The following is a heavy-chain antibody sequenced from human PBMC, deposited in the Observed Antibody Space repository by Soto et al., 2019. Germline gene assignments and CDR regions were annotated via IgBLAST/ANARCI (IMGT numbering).Heavy chain of an antibody. V-gene: IGHV1-18*01. Sequence: QVQLVQSGAEVKKPGASVKVSCKASGYTFTSYGISWVRQAPGQGLEWMGWISAYNGNTNYAQKLQGRVTMTTDTSTSTAYMELRSLRSDDTAVYYCARDIKWEDGWTNYYYYYGMDVWGQGTTVTVSS. CDR3: ARDIKWEDGWTNYYYYYGMDV. CDR2: ISAYNGNT. D-gene: IGHD6-19*01. J-gene: IGHJ6*02. CDR1: GYTFTSYG.